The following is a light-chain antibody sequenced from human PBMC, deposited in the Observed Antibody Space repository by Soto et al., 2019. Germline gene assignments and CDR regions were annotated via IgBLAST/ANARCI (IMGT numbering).Light chain of an antibody. CDR3: MQALQPPQT. CDR1: QSLLHTNGHNY. Sequence: DIVMTQSPLSLPVTPGEPASISCRSSQSLLHTNGHNYLDWYFQKPGQSPHLLIYLGSNRASGVPDRFGGSGSGADFTLKISRVEAEDVGVYYCMQALQPPQTFGQGTKLQIK. J-gene: IGKJ2*01. CDR2: LGS. V-gene: IGKV2-28*01.